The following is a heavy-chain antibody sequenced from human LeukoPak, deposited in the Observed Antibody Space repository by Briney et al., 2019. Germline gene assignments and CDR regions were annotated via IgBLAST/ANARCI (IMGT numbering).Heavy chain of an antibody. D-gene: IGHD2-2*02. CDR1: RGTFSSYA. CDR2: IIPIFGTA. CDR3: AVVPAAIGYYYMDV. J-gene: IGHJ6*03. V-gene: IGHV1-69*05. Sequence: ASVKVSCKASRGTFSSYAISWVRQAPGQGLEWMGRIIPIFGTANYAQKFQGRVTITTDESTSTAYMELSSLRSEDTAVYYCAVVPAAIGYYYMDVWGKGTTVTVSS.